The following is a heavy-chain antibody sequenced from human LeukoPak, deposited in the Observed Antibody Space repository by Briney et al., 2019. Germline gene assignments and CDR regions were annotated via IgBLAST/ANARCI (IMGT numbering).Heavy chain of an antibody. V-gene: IGHV3-33*01. D-gene: IGHD6-13*01. Sequence: GRSLRLSCAASGFTFSSYVMHWVRQAPGKGLEWVSTIWFDGNNKYYADSMKGRFTISRDNSKNTLYLQMNSLRAEDTAVYYCASARPTSSWSAFDIWGQGTMVTVSS. CDR3: ASARPTSSWSAFDI. CDR2: IWFDGNNK. CDR1: GFTFSSYV. J-gene: IGHJ3*02.